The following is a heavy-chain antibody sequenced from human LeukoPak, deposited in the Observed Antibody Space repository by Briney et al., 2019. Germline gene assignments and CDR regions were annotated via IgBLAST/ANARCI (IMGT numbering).Heavy chain of an antibody. CDR3: TTTYYYDSSGYYPVGY. CDR1: GFTFSGSA. D-gene: IGHD3-22*01. J-gene: IGHJ4*02. V-gene: IGHV3-73*01. Sequence: GGSLRLXCAASGFTFSGSAMHWVRQASGKGLEWVGRIRSKANSYATAYAASVKGRFTISRDDSKNTAYLQMNSLKTEDTAVYYCTTTYYYDSSGYYPVGYWGQGTLVTVSS. CDR2: IRSKANSYAT.